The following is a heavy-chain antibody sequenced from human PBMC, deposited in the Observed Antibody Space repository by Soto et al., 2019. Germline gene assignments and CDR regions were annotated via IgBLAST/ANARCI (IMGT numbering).Heavy chain of an antibody. CDR2: ISAYNGNT. D-gene: IGHD3-22*01. J-gene: IGHJ6*02. CDR3: ARDFFWGYYDSSGYLSGRTGDHYYYGMDV. V-gene: IGHV1-18*04. CDR1: GYTFTSYG. Sequence: GASVKVSCKASGYTFTSYGISWVRQAPGQGLEWMGWISAYNGNTNYAQKLQGRVTMTTDTSTSTAYMELRSLRSDDKAVYYCARDFFWGYYDSSGYLSGRTGDHYYYGMDVWGQGTTVTVSS.